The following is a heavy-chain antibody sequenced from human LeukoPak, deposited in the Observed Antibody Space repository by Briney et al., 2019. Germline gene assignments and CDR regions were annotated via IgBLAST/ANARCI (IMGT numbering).Heavy chain of an antibody. CDR2: IYYDGSNK. Sequence: QVQLVESGGGVVQPGRSLRLSCAASGFTFSDYGMHWVRQAPGKGLEWVSLIYYDGSNKYYADSVKGRFTISRDNSRNTLYLQMNSLRLGDTSVYYCARDRATRYFDYWGQGNLVTVSS. J-gene: IGHJ4*02. V-gene: IGHV3-33*01. CDR1: GFTFSDYG. D-gene: IGHD5-24*01. CDR3: ARDRATRYFDY.